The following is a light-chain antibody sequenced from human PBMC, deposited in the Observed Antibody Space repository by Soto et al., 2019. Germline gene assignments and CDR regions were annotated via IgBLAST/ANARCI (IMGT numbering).Light chain of an antibody. J-gene: IGLJ2*01. CDR3: CSYAGSSTLVV. CDR2: EGS. V-gene: IGLV2-23*01. CDR1: SSDVGSYNL. Sequence: QSVLTQPGSVSGSPGQSITISCTGTSSDVGSYNLVSWYQQHPGKAPKLMIYEGSKRPSGVSNRFSGSKSGNTASLTISGLQAEDEADYYCCSYAGSSTLVVFGGGTQLTVL.